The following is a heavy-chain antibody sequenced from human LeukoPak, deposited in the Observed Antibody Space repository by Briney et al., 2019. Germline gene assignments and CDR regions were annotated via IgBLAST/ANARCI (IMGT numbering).Heavy chain of an antibody. CDR1: GYSISSGYY. V-gene: IGHV4-38-2*01. CDR3: ARQTSKGWGIRY. J-gene: IGHJ4*02. D-gene: IGHD3-16*01. CDR2: MYHSGST. Sequence: ETLSITCAVSGYSISSGYYWGLIRQPPGKGLEWIGSMYHSGSTYYNPSLKSRVTTAVDTSKNQFSLKLSSVTAADTAVYYCARQTSKGWGIRYWGQGTLVTVSS.